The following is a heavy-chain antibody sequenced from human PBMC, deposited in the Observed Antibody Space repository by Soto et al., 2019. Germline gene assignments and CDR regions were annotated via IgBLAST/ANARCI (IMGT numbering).Heavy chain of an antibody. CDR3: AKDPHYYDSSGYYF. CDR1: GFTFDDYA. J-gene: IGHJ4*02. CDR2: ISWNSGSI. V-gene: IGHV3-9*01. D-gene: IGHD3-22*01. Sequence: EVQLVESGGGLVQPGRSLRLSCAASGFTFDDYAMHWVRQAPGKGLEWVSGISWNSGSIGYADSVKGRFTISRDNAKNSLYLQMNSLRAEDTALYYCAKDPHYYDSSGYYFWGQGTLVTVCS.